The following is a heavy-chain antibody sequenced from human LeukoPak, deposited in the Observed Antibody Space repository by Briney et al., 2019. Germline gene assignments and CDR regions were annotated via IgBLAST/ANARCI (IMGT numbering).Heavy chain of an antibody. CDR2: IYYSGST. CDR3: EARPYGDAFDI. D-gene: IGHD4-17*01. CDR1: GGSFSGYY. V-gene: IGHV4-59*06. J-gene: IGHJ3*02. Sequence: PSETLSLTCAVYGGSFSGYYWSWIRQPPGKGLEWIGYIYYSGSTYYNPSLKGRVTISVDTSKNQFSLKLSSVTAADTAVYYCEARPYGDAFDIWGQGTMVTVSS.